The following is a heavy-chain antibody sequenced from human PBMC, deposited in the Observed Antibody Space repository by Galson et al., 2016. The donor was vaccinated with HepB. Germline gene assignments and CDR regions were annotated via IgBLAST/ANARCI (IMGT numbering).Heavy chain of an antibody. J-gene: IGHJ3*01. CDR3: ASHTRGQYDSGRYEFNY. Sequence: SVKVSCKASGGTFSSFAINWVRQAPGQGLEWMGGIIPMFGTPNHAQKFRGRVTITADESTSTAYMELSSLRSQDTAVYFCASHTRGQYDSGRYEFNYWGRGTMVTVSS. CDR1: GGTFSSFA. D-gene: IGHD3-10*01. CDR2: IIPMFGTP. V-gene: IGHV1-69*13.